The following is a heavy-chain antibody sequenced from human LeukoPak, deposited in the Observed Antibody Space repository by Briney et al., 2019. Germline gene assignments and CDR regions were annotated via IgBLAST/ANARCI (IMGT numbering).Heavy chain of an antibody. D-gene: IGHD1-26*01. CDR2: ISSSGSTI. V-gene: IGHV3-48*03. CDR3: ARGPVGATTLDAFDI. J-gene: IGHJ3*02. Sequence: PGGSLRLSCAASGFTFSSYEMNWVRQAPGKGLEWVSYISSSGSTIYYADSVKGRFTISRDNAKNSLYLQMNSLRAEDTAVYYCARGPVGATTLDAFDIWGQGTMVTVSS. CDR1: GFTFSSYE.